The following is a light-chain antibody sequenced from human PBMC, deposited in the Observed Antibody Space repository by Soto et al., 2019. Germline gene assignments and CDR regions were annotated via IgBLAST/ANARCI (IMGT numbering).Light chain of an antibody. V-gene: IGLV2-8*01. CDR2: DVS. CDR1: SSDIGAYNF. CDR3: SSHAGYSTFV. J-gene: IGLJ2*01. Sequence: QSALTQPPSASGSPGQSVTISCTGTSSDIGAYNFVSWYQQHPGKAPRLIIYDVSKRPSGVPDRFSGSKSGNTASLTVSGLQAEDEADYYCSSHAGYSTFVFGGGTKLTVL.